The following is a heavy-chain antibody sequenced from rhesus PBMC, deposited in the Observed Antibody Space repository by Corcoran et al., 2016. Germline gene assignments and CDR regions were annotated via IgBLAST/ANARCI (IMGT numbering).Heavy chain of an antibody. Sequence: QVQLQESGPGLVKPSETLSLTGAVSGGSFSSYGRGWIRQPPGKGLEGIGSIYGSSGSTEYNPSLKSRATISRDTSKNQFSLKLSSVTAADTAVYYCARGIHCSDSGCSLPWGQGVLVTVSS. CDR1: GGSFSSYG. CDR2: IYGSSGST. V-gene: IGHV4-160*01. J-gene: IGHJ4*01. D-gene: IGHD2-33*01. CDR3: ARGIHCSDSGCSLP.